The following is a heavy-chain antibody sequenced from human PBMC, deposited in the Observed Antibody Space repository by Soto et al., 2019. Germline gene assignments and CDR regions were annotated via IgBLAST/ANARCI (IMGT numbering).Heavy chain of an antibody. Sequence: QVQLVESGGGVVQPGRSLRLSCAASGFTFITSAMHWVRQAPGKGLEWVAFMSYDGSREYYADSVKGRFTISRDNSKNTLYLQMNSLRAEDTAVYYCAKDPRDIGMVTVRYYYCGMDVWGQGTTVTVS. J-gene: IGHJ6*02. D-gene: IGHD5-18*01. CDR2: MSYDGSRE. V-gene: IGHV3-30*18. CDR3: AKDPRDIGMVTVRYYYCGMDV. CDR1: GFTFITSA.